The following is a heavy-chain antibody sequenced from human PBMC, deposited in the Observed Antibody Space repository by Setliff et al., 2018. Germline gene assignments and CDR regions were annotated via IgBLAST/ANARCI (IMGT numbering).Heavy chain of an antibody. CDR1: GGTFSSYG. D-gene: IGHD5-18*01. J-gene: IGHJ4*02. CDR2: IIPMFGPA. Sequence: SVKVSCKASGGTFSSYGISWVRQAPGQGLEWMGGIIPMFGPANYAQKFQGRVTMTKDTSTTTVYMELSSLRSEDTAVYYCARAPLESGYYYGQGHYFDYWGQGTLVTVSS. CDR3: ARAPLESGYYYGQGHYFDY. V-gene: IGHV1-69*05.